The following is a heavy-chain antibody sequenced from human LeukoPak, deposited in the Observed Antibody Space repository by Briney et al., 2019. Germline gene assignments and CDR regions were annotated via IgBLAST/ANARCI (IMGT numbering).Heavy chain of an antibody. CDR3: ARDYYDSSGYPSYYFDY. J-gene: IGHJ4*02. Sequence: GGPLRLSCAASRFTFTSYGMHWVRQAPGKGLEWVALIWYDGSHKYYADSVNGRFTISRVNSKNTLYLQINSLRVEDTAVYYCARDYYDSSGYPSYYFDYWGQGTLVTVSS. CDR1: RFTFTSYG. D-gene: IGHD3-22*01. CDR2: IWYDGSHK. V-gene: IGHV3-33*01.